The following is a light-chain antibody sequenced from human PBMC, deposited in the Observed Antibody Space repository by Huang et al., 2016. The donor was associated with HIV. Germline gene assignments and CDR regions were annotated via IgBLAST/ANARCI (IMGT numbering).Light chain of an antibody. CDR2: TAS. J-gene: IGKJ1*01. Sequence: DIQMTQSPSSLSASVGDRVTITCRASQSVSSFLNWYQQKPGKAPKLLIYTASDLEGGVPSRFSGSGSGTEFTLTINNLQPEDFATYYCQQSYSVTFGQGTKVEI. CDR1: QSVSSF. V-gene: IGKV1-39*01. CDR3: QQSYSVT.